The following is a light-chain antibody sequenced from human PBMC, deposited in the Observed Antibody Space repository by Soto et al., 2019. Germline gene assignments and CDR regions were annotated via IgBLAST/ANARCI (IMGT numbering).Light chain of an antibody. V-gene: IGLV2-18*02. CDR1: SSDVGSYSR. Sequence: QSALTQPPSVSGSPGQSVAISCTGTSSDVGSYSRVSWYQQPPGTAPKVMVYEVTKRPSGVPDRFTGSKSGNTASLTISGLQAEDEADYYCSSYTSSGTYVFGTGTQLTVL. CDR2: EVT. J-gene: IGLJ1*01. CDR3: SSYTSSGTYV.